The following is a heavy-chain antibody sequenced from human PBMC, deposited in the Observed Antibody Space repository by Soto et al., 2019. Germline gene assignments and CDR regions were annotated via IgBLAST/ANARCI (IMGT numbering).Heavy chain of an antibody. CDR3: ARIAVAGTLIDY. J-gene: IGHJ4*02. Sequence: SETLSLTCTVSGGSVSSGSYYWSWIRQPPGKGLEWIGYIYYSGSTNYNPSLKSRVTISVDTSKNQFSLKLSSVTAADTAVYYCARIAVAGTLIDYWGQGTLVTVSS. CDR1: GGSVSSGSYY. V-gene: IGHV4-61*01. CDR2: IYYSGST. D-gene: IGHD6-19*01.